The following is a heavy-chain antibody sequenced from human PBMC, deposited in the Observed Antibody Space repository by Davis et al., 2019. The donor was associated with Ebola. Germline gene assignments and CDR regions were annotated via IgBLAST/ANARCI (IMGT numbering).Heavy chain of an antibody. CDR3: ARSWLSPYYYYGMDV. J-gene: IGHJ6*04. Sequence: GESLKIPCAASGFTFSSYSMNWVRQAPGNGLEWVSYISSSSSTIYYADSVKGRFTISRDNAKNSLYLQMNSLRDEDTAVYYCARSWLSPYYYYGMDVWGKGTTVTVSS. D-gene: IGHD3-9*01. V-gene: IGHV3-48*02. CDR2: ISSSSSTI. CDR1: GFTFSSYS.